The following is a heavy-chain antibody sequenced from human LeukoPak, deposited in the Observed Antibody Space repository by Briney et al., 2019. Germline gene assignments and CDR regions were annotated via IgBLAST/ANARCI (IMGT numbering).Heavy chain of an antibody. V-gene: IGHV4-61*08. J-gene: IGHJ5*02. CDR2: IYYSGST. D-gene: IGHD6-19*01. CDR1: GGSISSGGYS. CDR3: ARVYSSGWYFDP. Sequence: SETLSLTCAVSGGSISSGGYSWSWIRQPPGKGLEWIGYIYYSGSTNYNPSLKSRVTISVDTSKNQFSLKLSSVTAADTAVYYCARVYSSGWYFDPWGQGTLVTVSS.